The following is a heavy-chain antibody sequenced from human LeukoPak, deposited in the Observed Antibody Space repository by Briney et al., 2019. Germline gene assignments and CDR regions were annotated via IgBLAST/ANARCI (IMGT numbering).Heavy chain of an antibody. CDR2: INHHGNEM. V-gene: IGHV3-7*01. CDR3: ARSYRWYHEY. D-gene: IGHD3-10*01. CDR1: GFTFSSYW. Sequence: PGGSLRLSCSDSGFTFSSYWMAWVRHAPGKGLEWVANINHHGNEMYYVDPVKGRFTISRDNAKNSLYLQMNSLRAEDTAVYYCARSYRWYHEYWGQGTLVTVSS. J-gene: IGHJ4*02.